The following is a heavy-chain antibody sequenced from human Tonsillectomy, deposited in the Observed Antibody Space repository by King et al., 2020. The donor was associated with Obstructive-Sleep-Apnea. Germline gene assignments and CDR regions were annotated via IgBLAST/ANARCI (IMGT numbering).Heavy chain of an antibody. V-gene: IGHV1-8*01. D-gene: IGHD3-10*01. CDR1: GYTFTSYD. CDR3: ASASSQTYYSGSGSYLY. J-gene: IGHJ4*02. Sequence: VQLVESGAEVKKPGASVKVSCKASGYTFTSYDINWVRQATGQGLEWMGWMNPNSGNTGYAQRFQGRVTMTRNTSISTAYMELSSLRSEDTAVYYCASASSQTYYSGSGSYLYWGQGTLATVSS. CDR2: MNPNSGNT.